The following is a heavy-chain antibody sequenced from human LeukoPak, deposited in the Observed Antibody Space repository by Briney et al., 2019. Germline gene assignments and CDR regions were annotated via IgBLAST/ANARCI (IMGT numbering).Heavy chain of an antibody. CDR3: ARGIYSSSSDFDH. V-gene: IGHV1-69*05. J-gene: IGHJ4*02. CDR2: IIPIFGTA. Sequence: EASVKVSCKASGGTFSSYAISWVRQAPGQGLEWMGGIIPIFGTANYAQKFQGRVTITTDESTSTAYMELSSLRSEDTAVYYCARGIYSSSSDFDHWGQGTLVTVSS. D-gene: IGHD6-6*01. CDR1: GGTFSSYA.